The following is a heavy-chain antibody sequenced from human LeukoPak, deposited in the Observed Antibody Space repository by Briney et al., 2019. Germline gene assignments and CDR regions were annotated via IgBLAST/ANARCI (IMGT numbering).Heavy chain of an antibody. CDR2: ISGSGGRT. Sequence: TGGSLRLSCAASGFICSSYAMSWVRQAPGKGLEWVAEISGSGGRTYYADSVKGRFTISRDNSNNTLYLQMNSLRAEDTAVQYCAKSSSHGDYQHPFFYYSSMDVWGEGTTVTVSS. V-gene: IGHV3-23*01. CDR3: AKSSSHGDYQHPFFYYSSMDV. CDR1: GFICSSYA. D-gene: IGHD4-17*01. J-gene: IGHJ6*03.